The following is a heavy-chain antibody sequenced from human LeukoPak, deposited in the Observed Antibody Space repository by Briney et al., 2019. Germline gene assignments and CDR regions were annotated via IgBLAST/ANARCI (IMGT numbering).Heavy chain of an antibody. CDR1: GFTFSSYW. Sequence: PGGSLRLSCAASGFTFSSYWMSWVRQAPGKGLEWVANIKQDGSEKYYVDSVKGRFTISRDNAKTSLYLQMNSLRAEDTAVYYCARGGAWYYYDSSGYYPNYFDYWGQGTLVTVSS. V-gene: IGHV3-7*03. CDR2: IKQDGSEK. D-gene: IGHD3-22*01. J-gene: IGHJ4*02. CDR3: ARGGAWYYYDSSGYYPNYFDY.